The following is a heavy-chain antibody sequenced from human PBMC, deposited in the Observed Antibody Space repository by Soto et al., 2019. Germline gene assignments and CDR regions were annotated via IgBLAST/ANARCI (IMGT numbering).Heavy chain of an antibody. D-gene: IGHD6-19*01. J-gene: IGHJ4*02. CDR2: INAGNGYT. CDR3: ARDGAVAGNTNFDY. V-gene: IGHV1-3*01. Sequence: ASVKVSCKASGYTFTNFAMHWVRQAPGQRLEWMGWINAGNGYTKYSQKFQGRVTITRDTSASTAYMELSSLRSEDTAVYCCARDGAVAGNTNFDYWGQGTLVTVSS. CDR1: GYTFTNFA.